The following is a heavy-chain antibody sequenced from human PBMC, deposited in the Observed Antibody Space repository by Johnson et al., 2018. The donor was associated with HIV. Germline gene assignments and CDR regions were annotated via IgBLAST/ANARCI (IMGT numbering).Heavy chain of an antibody. CDR2: ISGSGGTT. Sequence: VQLVESGGSLVQPGGSLRLSCAGSGFTFSSSAMRWVRQAPGKGLEWVSSISGSGGTTYYAGSVKGRFTISRDNSKNTVYLQMNSLRAEDTAVYYCAKDRGGTPPMGAFDIWGQGTMVTVSS. CDR3: AKDRGGTPPMGAFDI. CDR1: GFTFSSSA. J-gene: IGHJ3*02. D-gene: IGHD3-10*01. V-gene: IGHV3-23*04.